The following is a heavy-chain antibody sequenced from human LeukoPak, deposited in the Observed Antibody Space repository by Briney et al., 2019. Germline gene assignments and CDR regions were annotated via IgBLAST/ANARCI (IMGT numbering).Heavy chain of an antibody. CDR3: ATSGSYNY. D-gene: IGHD1-26*01. CDR2: ISGSGGTT. J-gene: IGHJ4*02. V-gene: IGHV3-23*01. Sequence: HPGGSLRLSCAASGFTFSSYGMSWARQAPGKGLEWVSGISGSGGTTYYADSAKGRFTISRDNSKNTLYLQMNSLRAEDTAVYYCATSGSYNYWGQGTLVTVSS. CDR1: GFTFSSYG.